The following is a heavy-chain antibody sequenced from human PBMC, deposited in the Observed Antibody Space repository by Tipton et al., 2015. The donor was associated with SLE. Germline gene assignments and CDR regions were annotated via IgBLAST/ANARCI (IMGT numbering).Heavy chain of an antibody. Sequence: LRLSCTVSGYSISSGYYWGWIRQPPGKGLEWIGSIYHSGSTYYNPSLKSRVTISVDTSKNQFSLKLSSVTAADTAVYYCAREGNVLLERGCAFDIWGQGTMVTVSS. V-gene: IGHV4-38-2*02. D-gene: IGHD3-10*01. CDR1: GYSISSGYY. J-gene: IGHJ3*02. CDR3: AREGNVLLERGCAFDI. CDR2: IYHSGST.